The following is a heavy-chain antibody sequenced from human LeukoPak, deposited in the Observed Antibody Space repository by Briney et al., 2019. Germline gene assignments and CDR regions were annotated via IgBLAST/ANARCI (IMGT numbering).Heavy chain of an antibody. V-gene: IGHV4-61*05. CDR3: ARVYYSNSYDYWYFDL. CDR1: GVSISSSNSY. CDR2: IFYSGST. J-gene: IGHJ2*01. D-gene: IGHD6-13*01. Sequence: PSETLSLTCTVSGVSISSSNSYWGWIRQPPGKGLEWIGYIFYSGSTNYNPSLKSRVTISVDTSKNQFSLKLSSVTAADTAVYYCARVYYSNSYDYWYFDLWGRGTLVTVSS.